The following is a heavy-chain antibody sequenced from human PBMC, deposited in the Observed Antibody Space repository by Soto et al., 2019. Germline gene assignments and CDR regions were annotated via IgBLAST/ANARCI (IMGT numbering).Heavy chain of an antibody. CDR2: IYYSGST. J-gene: IGHJ4*02. Sequence: SETLSLTCTVSGGSISSYYWSWIRQPPGKGLEWIGYIYYSGSTNYNPSLKSRVTISVDTSKNQFSLKLSSVTAADTAVYYCARGLYYYGSGSAKKSNFDYWGQGTLVTVSS. V-gene: IGHV4-59*08. CDR1: GGSISSYY. D-gene: IGHD3-10*01. CDR3: ARGLYYYGSGSAKKSNFDY.